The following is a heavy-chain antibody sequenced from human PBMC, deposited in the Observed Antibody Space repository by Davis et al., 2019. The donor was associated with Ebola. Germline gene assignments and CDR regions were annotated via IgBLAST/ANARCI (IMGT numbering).Heavy chain of an antibody. D-gene: IGHD1-7*01. CDR1: GYTFTGYY. CDR3: ARGELELGFGEFDY. Sequence: AASVKVSCKASGYTFTGYYMHWVRQAPGQGLEWMGRINPNSGGTNYAQKFQGRVTMTRDTSISTAYMELSRLRSDDTAVYYCARGELELGFGEFDYWGQGTLVTVSS. V-gene: IGHV1-2*06. CDR2: INPNSGGT. J-gene: IGHJ4*02.